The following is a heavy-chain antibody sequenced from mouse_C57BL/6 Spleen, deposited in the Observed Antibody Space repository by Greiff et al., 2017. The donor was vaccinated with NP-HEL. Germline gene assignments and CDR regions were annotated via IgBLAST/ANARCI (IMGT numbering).Heavy chain of an antibody. V-gene: IGHV1-61*01. Sequence: VQLQQPGAELVRPGSSVKLSCKASGYTFTSYWMDWVKQRPGQGLEWIGNIYPSDSETHYNQKFKDKATLTVDKSSSTAYMQFSSLTSEDSAVYYCARWGYYGSFAYWGQGTLVTVSA. CDR1: GYTFTSYW. CDR2: IYPSDSET. CDR3: ARWGYYGSFAY. J-gene: IGHJ3*01. D-gene: IGHD1-1*01.